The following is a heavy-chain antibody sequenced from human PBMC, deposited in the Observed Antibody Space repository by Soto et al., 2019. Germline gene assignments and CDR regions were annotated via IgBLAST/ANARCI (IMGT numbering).Heavy chain of an antibody. D-gene: IGHD2-2*01. Sequence: PSETLSLTGAIPGAPITWGDYSWNWIRQPPGKGLEWIGYLFHGGSTYSNPSLRSRVTISVDRSRTQFSLKMSSVTAADTAVYYCATGRVVVPAAVMFNCLDPWGQGALVTVSS. V-gene: IGHV4-30-2*01. CDR1: GAPITWGDYS. J-gene: IGHJ5*02. CDR3: ATGRVVVPAAVMFNCLDP. CDR2: LFHGGST.